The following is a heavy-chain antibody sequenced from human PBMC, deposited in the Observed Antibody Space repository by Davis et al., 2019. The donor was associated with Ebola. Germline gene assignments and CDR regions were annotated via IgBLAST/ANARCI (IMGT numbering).Heavy chain of an antibody. J-gene: IGHJ4*02. Sequence: GGSLRLSCAASGFSFSDYYMSWIRPAPEQGLAWVSYISRGGNTLYSADSVKGRFTISRDNAKNSLDLQMNSLRAEDTAMYYCVRSTAWGHYYGTLDGGGQGALVTVSS. CDR1: GFSFSDYY. CDR3: VRSTAWGHYYGTLDG. CDR2: ISRGGNTL. V-gene: IGHV3-11*01. D-gene: IGHD3-10*01.